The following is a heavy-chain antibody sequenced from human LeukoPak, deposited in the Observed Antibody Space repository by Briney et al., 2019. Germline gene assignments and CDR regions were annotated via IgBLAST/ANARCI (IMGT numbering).Heavy chain of an antibody. V-gene: IGHV1-69*13. CDR1: GGTFISYS. Sequence: SVKVSCKASGGTFISYSISWVRQAPGQGLEWMGGFIPIFGTANYAQKFQGRVTIAADESTSTAYMELSSLRSEDTAVYYCARGDGYYDSSGYYLGDYWGQGTLVTVSS. D-gene: IGHD3-22*01. J-gene: IGHJ4*02. CDR3: ARGDGYYDSSGYYLGDY. CDR2: FIPIFGTA.